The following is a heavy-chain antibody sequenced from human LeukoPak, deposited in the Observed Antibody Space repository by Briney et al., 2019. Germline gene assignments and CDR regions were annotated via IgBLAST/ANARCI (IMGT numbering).Heavy chain of an antibody. J-gene: IGHJ4*02. Sequence: TGGSLRLSCAASEFSFSTYSMNWVRQAPGQGLEWVSVIYSGGSTYYADSVKGRLTISRDISKNTVYLQMNSLRAEDTAVYYCARTYGDYVYILGYWGQGTLVTVSS. CDR1: EFSFSTYS. V-gene: IGHV3-53*01. CDR3: ARTYGDYVYILGY. D-gene: IGHD4-17*01. CDR2: IYSGGST.